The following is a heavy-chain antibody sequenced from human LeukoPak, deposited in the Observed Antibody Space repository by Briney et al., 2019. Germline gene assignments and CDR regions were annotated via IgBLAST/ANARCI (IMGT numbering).Heavy chain of an antibody. V-gene: IGHV4-39*01. D-gene: IGHD1-26*01. CDR3: ARRLGGAFDI. CDR2: IYYSGST. CDR1: GGSISSSSYY. J-gene: IGHJ3*02. Sequence: SETLSLTCTVPGGSISSSSYYWGWIRQPPGKGLEWIGSIYYSGSTYYNPSLKSRVTISVDTSKNQFSLKLSSVTAADTAVYYCARRLGGAFDIWGQGTMVTVSS.